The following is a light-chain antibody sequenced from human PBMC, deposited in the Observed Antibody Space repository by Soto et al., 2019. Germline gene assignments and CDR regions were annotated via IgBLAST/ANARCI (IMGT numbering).Light chain of an antibody. V-gene: IGKV3-20*01. CDR1: QSISSSY. CDR3: QQYGTSPWT. CDR2: GAS. Sequence: EIVLTQSPGTLSLSPGERATLSCRASQSISSSYLAWYQQKPGQAPRLLIYGASSRAVGIPDNFSGSGSGTDFTLTISRLEPEDFAVYYCQQYGTSPWTFGQGTKVGIK. J-gene: IGKJ1*01.